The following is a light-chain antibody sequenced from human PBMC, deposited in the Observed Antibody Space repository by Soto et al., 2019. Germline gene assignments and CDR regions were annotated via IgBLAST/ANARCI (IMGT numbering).Light chain of an antibody. V-gene: IGLV1-51*01. CDR2: DNN. CDR1: SSNIGNNY. CDR3: GTWDSSLSFWV. J-gene: IGLJ3*02. Sequence: QSVLTQPPSVSAAPGQKVTISCSGSSSNIGNNYVSWYQQLPGTAPKLLIYDNNKRPSGIPDRFSGSKSGTSATLGITGLQTGDEADYYCGTWDSSLSFWVFGGGTKLTVL.